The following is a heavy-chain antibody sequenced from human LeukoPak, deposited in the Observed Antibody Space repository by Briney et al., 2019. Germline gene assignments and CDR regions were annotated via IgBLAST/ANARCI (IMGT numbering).Heavy chain of an antibody. J-gene: IGHJ4*02. Sequence: ASVKVSCKVSGYTLTELSMHWVRQAPGKGLELMGGFDPEDGETIYAQKFQGRVTMTEDTSTDTAYMELSSLRSEDTAVYYCAKGGRNGGAIDYWGQGTLVTVSS. D-gene: IGHD4-23*01. V-gene: IGHV1-24*01. CDR2: FDPEDGET. CDR1: GYTLTELS. CDR3: AKGGRNGGAIDY.